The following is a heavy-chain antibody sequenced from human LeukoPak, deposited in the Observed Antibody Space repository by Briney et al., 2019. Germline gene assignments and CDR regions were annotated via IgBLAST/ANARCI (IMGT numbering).Heavy chain of an antibody. J-gene: IGHJ4*02. V-gene: IGHV1-46*01. CDR3: ARAWLEHDYLDY. Sequence: ASVKVSCKASGYTFTSYLMHWVRQAPGQGLEWMGVIDPSDGSTTNPQRFQGRVSLTRDRSTATVYMEMTNLRFEDPAVYFCARAWLEHDYLDYWGQGTHITVPS. CDR1: GYTFTSYL. CDR2: IDPSDGST. D-gene: IGHD6-19*01.